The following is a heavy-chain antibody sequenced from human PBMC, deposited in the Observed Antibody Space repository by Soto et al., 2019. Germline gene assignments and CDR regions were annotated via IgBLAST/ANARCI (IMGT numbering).Heavy chain of an antibody. CDR3: TTSPRAQY. Sequence: EVQLVESGGGLVKPGGSLGLSCAVSGFTFNNAWMSWVRQAPGKGLEWVGRIKSKTDGGTIDHAASVKGRFTISRDDSKNTLYLQMDSLKIEDTAMYYCTTSPRAQYWGQGTLVSVSS. J-gene: IGHJ4*02. V-gene: IGHV3-15*01. CDR2: IKSKTDGGTI. CDR1: GFTFNNAW.